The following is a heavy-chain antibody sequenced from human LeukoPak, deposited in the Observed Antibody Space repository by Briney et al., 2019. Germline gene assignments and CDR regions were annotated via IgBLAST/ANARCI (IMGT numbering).Heavy chain of an antibody. D-gene: IGHD6-13*01. CDR1: GFTFSTYA. CDR3: ARFIAAAGEDY. V-gene: IGHV3-23*01. Sequence: GGSLRLSCAASGFTFSTYAMGWVRQAPGKGLEWVSSIKGGSGDPFYADSVKGRFTISRDNSKNTPFLQLNSLRAEDSAVYYCARFIAAAGEDYWGQGTLVTVSS. J-gene: IGHJ4*02. CDR2: IKGGSGDP.